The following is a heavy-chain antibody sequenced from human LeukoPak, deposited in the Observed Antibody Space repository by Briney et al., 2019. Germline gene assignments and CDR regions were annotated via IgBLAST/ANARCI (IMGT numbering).Heavy chain of an antibody. V-gene: IGHV1-69*05. CDR3: ARGCRSSSCYFDY. D-gene: IGHD6-6*01. J-gene: IGHJ4*02. Sequence: SVKVSCKASGGTFSSYAISWVRQAPGQGLEWMGGIIPIFGTANYAQKFQGRVTITTDESTSTAYMELSSLSSEDTAVYYCARGCRSSSCYFDYWGQGTLVTVSS. CDR2: IIPIFGTA. CDR1: GGTFSSYA.